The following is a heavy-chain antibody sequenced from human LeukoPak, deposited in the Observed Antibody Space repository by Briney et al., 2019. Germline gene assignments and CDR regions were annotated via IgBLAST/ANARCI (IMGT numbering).Heavy chain of an antibody. CDR2: IHHGGST. D-gene: IGHD5-12*01. CDR3: ASRQLRAGYSGTPVDY. J-gene: IGHJ4*02. CDR1: GGSIISSNW. Sequence: SETLSLTCAVSGGSIISSNWWSWVRQPPGKGLEWIGEIHHGGSTNYIPSLKSRLTISVDKSKNQFSLNLSSMTAADTAVYYCASRQLRAGYSGTPVDYWGQGTLVTVSS. V-gene: IGHV4-4*02.